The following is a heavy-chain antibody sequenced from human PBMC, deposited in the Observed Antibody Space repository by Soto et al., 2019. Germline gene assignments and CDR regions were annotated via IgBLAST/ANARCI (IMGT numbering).Heavy chain of an antibody. J-gene: IGHJ6*02. CDR3: AKDNDDILTGYSDYYYYYGMDV. CDR1: GFTFSSYG. V-gene: IGHV3-30*18. Sequence: GESLKISCAASGFTFSSYGMHWVRQAPGKGLEWVAVISYDGSNKYYADSVKGRFTISRDNSKNTLYLQMNSLRAEDTAVYYCAKDNDDILTGYSDYYYYYGMDVWGQGTTVTVSS. CDR2: ISYDGSNK. D-gene: IGHD3-9*01.